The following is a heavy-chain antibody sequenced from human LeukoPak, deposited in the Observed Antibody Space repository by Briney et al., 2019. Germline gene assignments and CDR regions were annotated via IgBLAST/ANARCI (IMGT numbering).Heavy chain of an antibody. D-gene: IGHD5-24*01. Sequence: GESLKISCKGSGYSFTSYWIVWVRQMPGKGPECMGIIYPGHSDTRYSPSFQGQVTISADESSNTAYLQWSSLKASDTAIYYCARHLHGYNPFDYWGQGTLVTVSS. CDR2: IYPGHSDT. CDR1: GYSFTSYW. J-gene: IGHJ4*02. CDR3: ARHLHGYNPFDY. V-gene: IGHV5-51*01.